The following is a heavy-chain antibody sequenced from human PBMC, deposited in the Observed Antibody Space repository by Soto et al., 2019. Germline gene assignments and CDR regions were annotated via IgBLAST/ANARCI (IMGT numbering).Heavy chain of an antibody. D-gene: IGHD1-26*01. CDR1: GGSISSGGYY. CDR3: ARAELVGATDY. J-gene: IGHJ4*02. V-gene: IGHV4-31*03. CDR2: IYYSGST. Sequence: SETLSLTCTVSGGSISSGGYYWSWIRPDKGKGLEWIGDIYYSGSTYYNPSLKSRVTISVDTSKNQFSLKLSSVTAAVTAVYYCARAELVGATDYWGQGTLVTVSS.